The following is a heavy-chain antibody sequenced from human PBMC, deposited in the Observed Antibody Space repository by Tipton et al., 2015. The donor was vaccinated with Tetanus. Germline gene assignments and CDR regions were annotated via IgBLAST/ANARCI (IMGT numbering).Heavy chain of an antibody. CDR2: IKEDGSEK. D-gene: IGHD1-26*01. CDR3: ARWLEGSIAELDY. J-gene: IGHJ4*02. Sequence: SLRLSCTASGFTFSSYWMSWVRQTPGKGLEWVANIKEDGSEKYYVDSVKGRFTISRDNAKNSLLLEMSSLRVEDTAVYYCARWLEGSIAELDYWGQGTLVAVSS. V-gene: IGHV3-7*03. CDR1: GFTFSSYW.